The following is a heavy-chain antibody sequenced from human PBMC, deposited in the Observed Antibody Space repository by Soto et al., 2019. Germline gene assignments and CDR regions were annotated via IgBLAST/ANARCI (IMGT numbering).Heavy chain of an antibody. CDR2: ISGSGGST. V-gene: IGHV3-23*01. CDR1: GGTVSSYA. CDR3: APIPGDYFTPDYGMDV. Sequence: GGSLRLCGAGCGGTVSSYAWTWVRQAPGKGLEWVSAISGSGGSTYYADSVKGRSTISRDNSKNTLYLQMNSLRAEYTAVYYCAPIPGDYFTPDYGMDVWGQGTTVTVSS. D-gene: IGHD4-17*01. J-gene: IGHJ6*02.